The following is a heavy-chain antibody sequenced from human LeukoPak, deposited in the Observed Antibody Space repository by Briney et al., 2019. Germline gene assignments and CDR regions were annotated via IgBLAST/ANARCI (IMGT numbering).Heavy chain of an antibody. CDR1: GFNFSPYW. D-gene: IGHD1-26*01. CDR2: INSDGTNT. Sequence: GGSLRLSCAASGFNFSPYWMHWVRQAPGKGPVWVSRINSDGTNTWYAESVKGRFSISRDNARNTVSLQMNSLRAEDRALYYCARDQDGVGTTIDLWGQGTLVTVSS. J-gene: IGHJ5*02. V-gene: IGHV3-74*01. CDR3: ARDQDGVGTTIDL.